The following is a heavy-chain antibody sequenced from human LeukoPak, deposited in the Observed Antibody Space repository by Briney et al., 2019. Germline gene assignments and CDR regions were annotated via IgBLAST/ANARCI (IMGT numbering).Heavy chain of an antibody. J-gene: IGHJ4*02. CDR3: ARGQNWNDFDY. CDR2: IYYSGST. V-gene: IGHV4-59*01. D-gene: IGHD1-1*01. Sequence: PSETLSLTCTVSGGSISSYYWSWIRQPPGKGLEWIGYIYYSGSTNYNPSLKSRVTISVDTSKNQFSLKLSSVTAADTAVYYCARGQNWNDFDYWGQGTPVTVSS. CDR1: GGSISSYY.